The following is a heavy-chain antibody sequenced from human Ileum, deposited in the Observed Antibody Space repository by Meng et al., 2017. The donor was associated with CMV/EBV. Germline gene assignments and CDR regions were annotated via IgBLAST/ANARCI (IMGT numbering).Heavy chain of an antibody. V-gene: IGHV3-64*02. Sequence: GESLKISCAASGFTFSSYAMHWVRQAPGKGLEYVSAISSNGGSTYYADSVKGRFTISRDNSKNTLYLQMGSLRAEDTAVYYCARESAGLYSMDVWGQGTTVTVSS. CDR1: GFTFSSYA. D-gene: IGHD2-21*01. J-gene: IGHJ6*02. CDR3: ARESAGLYSMDV. CDR2: ISSNGGST.